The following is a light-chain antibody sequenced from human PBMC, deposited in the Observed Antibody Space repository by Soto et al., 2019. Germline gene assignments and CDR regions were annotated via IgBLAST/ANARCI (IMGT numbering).Light chain of an antibody. CDR1: SSNIGAGFD. CDR2: AND. CDR3: QSYDNSLLAYV. Sequence: QSVLTQPPSVSGPPGQRLTISCAGTSSNIGAGFDVHWYQQLPGTAPKLLIYANDDRPSGVPDRFSGSTSGTSASLAITGLQAEDAADYYCQSYDNSLLAYVFGGGTKVTVL. J-gene: IGLJ2*01. V-gene: IGLV1-40*01.